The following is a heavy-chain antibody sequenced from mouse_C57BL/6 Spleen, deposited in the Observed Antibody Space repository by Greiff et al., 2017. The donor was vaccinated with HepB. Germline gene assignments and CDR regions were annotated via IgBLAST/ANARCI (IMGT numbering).Heavy chain of an antibody. CDR3: ARYGAGFDY. Sequence: EVQLVESGGGLVQPGGSLSLSCAASGFTFTDYYMSWVRQLPGKALEWLGFIRNKANGYTTEYSASVKGRFTISRDNSQSILDLQMNALRAEDSATYYCARYGAGFDYWGQGTTLTVSS. D-gene: IGHD3-3*01. CDR1: GFTFTDYY. V-gene: IGHV7-3*01. CDR2: IRNKANGYTT. J-gene: IGHJ2*01.